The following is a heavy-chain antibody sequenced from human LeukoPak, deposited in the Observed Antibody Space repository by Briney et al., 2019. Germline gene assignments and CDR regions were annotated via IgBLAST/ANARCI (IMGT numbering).Heavy chain of an antibody. J-gene: IGHJ3*02. CDR2: IIPIFCIA. CDR1: GGTFSSYA. V-gene: IGHV1-69*04. CDR3: ARDKGSYGGNSGAFDI. D-gene: IGHD4-23*01. Sequence: SVKVSCKASGGTFSSYAISWVRQAPGQGLEWMGRIIPIFCIANYAQKFQGRVTITADKSTSTAYMELSSLRSEDTAVYYCARDKGSYGGNSGAFDIWGQGTMVTVSS.